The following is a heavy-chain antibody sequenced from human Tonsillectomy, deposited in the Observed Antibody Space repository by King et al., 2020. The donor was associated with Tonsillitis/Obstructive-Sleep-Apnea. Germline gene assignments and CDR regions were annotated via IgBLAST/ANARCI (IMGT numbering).Heavy chain of an antibody. CDR1: GGTFSSYA. J-gene: IGHJ4*02. D-gene: IGHD3-3*01. CDR3: ARSLRVLEWLFDY. V-gene: IGHV1-69*09. Sequence: VQLVESGAEVKKPGSSVKVSCKASGGTFSSYAISWVRQAPGQGLEWMGRIIPILGIANYAQKFQGRVTITADKSTSTAYMELSSLRSEDTAVYYCARSLRVLEWLFDYWGQGTLVTVSS. CDR2: IIPILGIA.